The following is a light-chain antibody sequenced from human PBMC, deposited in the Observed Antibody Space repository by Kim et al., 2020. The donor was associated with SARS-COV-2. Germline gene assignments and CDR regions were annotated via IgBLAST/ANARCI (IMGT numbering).Light chain of an antibody. CDR3: QQYNNWPRT. V-gene: IGKV3-15*01. Sequence: EIVMTQSPATLSVSPGERATLYCRASQSVSSNLAWYQQKPGQAPRLLIYGASTRATGIPDRFSGSGSGTEFTLTISSLQSEDFAVYYCQQYNNWPRTFGQGTKVDIK. CDR1: QSVSSN. J-gene: IGKJ1*01. CDR2: GAS.